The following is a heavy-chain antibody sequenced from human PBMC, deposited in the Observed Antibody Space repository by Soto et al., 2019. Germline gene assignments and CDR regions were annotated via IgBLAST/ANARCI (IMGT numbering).Heavy chain of an antibody. CDR1: GFTVSSNY. CDR2: IYSGGST. V-gene: IGHV3-53*01. Sequence: PGGSLRLSCAASGFTVSSNYMSWVRQAPGKGLEWVSVIYSGGSTYYADSVKGRFTISRDNSKNTLYLQMNSLRAEDTAVYYCAREDPRASYGMDVWGQGTTVTVSS. CDR3: AREDPRASYGMDV. J-gene: IGHJ6*02.